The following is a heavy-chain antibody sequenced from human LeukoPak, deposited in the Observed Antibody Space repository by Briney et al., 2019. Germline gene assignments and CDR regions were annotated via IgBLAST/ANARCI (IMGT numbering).Heavy chain of an antibody. V-gene: IGHV3-7*01. D-gene: IGHD1-7*01. J-gene: IGHJ4*02. Sequence: GGSLRLSCAASGFTFSSSWMTWVRQTPGKGLEWVANIKYDSSQKDYVDSVRGRFTISRDNAKNALYLQMNTLRVEDTAMYYCTRNREWNLWDYWGQGTLVTVPS. CDR3: TRNREWNLWDY. CDR2: IKYDSSQK. CDR1: GFTFSSSW.